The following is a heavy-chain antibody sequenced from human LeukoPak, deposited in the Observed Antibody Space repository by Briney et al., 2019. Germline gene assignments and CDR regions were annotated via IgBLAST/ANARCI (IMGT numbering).Heavy chain of an antibody. CDR1: GYSISSGYY. V-gene: IGHV4-38-2*02. J-gene: IGHJ4*02. CDR2: IYHSGST. CDR3: ARDEYDILTGYYWY. Sequence: PSETLSLTCTVSGYSISSGYYWGWIRQPPGKGLEWIGSIYHSGSTYYNPSLKSRVTISVDTSKNQFSLKLSSVTAADTAVYYCARDEYDILTGYYWYWGQGTLVTVSS. D-gene: IGHD3-9*01.